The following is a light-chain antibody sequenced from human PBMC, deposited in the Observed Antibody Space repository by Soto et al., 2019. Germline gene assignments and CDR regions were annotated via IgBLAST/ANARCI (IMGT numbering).Light chain of an antibody. V-gene: IGKV3-15*01. J-gene: IGKJ4*01. CDR3: QEYNNWHPIT. CDR1: QSISSK. Sequence: EIVMTQSPATLSVSPGERATLSCRASQSISSKLAWYQQKPGQAPRLLIYGASTRATGIPVRFSGSGSGTEFTLTNTSLQSEAFAVDYCQEYNNWHPITFGGGTKVEIK. CDR2: GAS.